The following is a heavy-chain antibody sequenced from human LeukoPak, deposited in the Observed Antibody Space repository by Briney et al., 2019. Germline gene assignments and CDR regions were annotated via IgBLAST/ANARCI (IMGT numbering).Heavy chain of an antibody. V-gene: IGHV4-39*01. D-gene: IGHD2-21*02. CDR3: ARHDAGGDYAFDI. CDR2: IYYSGST. Sequence: SDTLSLTCAVSGYSISSSNWWGWIRQPPGKGLEWIGSIYYSGSTYYNPSLKSRVTISVDTSKNQFSLKLSSVTAADTAVYYCARHDAGGDYAFDIWGQGTMVTVSS. J-gene: IGHJ3*02. CDR1: GYSISSSNW.